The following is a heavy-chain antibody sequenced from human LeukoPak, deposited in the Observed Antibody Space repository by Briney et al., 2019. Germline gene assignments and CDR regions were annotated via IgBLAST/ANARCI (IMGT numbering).Heavy chain of an antibody. V-gene: IGHV3-30-3*01. D-gene: IGHD3-22*01. Sequence: GRSLRLSCAASGFTFSSYAMHWVRQAPGKGLEWVAVISYDGSNKYYADSVKGRFTISRDNSKNTLYLRMNSLRAEDTAVYYCARDLRYYYDSSGYSYYYYYGMDVWGQGTTVTVSS. CDR3: ARDLRYYYDSSGYSYYYYYGMDV. J-gene: IGHJ6*02. CDR1: GFTFSSYA. CDR2: ISYDGSNK.